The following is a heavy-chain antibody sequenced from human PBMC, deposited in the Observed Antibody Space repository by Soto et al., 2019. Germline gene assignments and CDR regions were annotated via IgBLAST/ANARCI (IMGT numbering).Heavy chain of an antibody. Sequence: GGSLRLSCAASGFTFSSYSMNWVRQAPGKGLEWVSSISSSSSYIYYADSVKGRFTISRDNAKNSLYLQMNSLRAEDTAVYYCAREISGYSGYGPYNYMDVWGKGTTVTVSS. D-gene: IGHD5-12*01. CDR1: GFTFSSYS. V-gene: IGHV3-21*01. CDR3: AREISGYSGYGPYNYMDV. J-gene: IGHJ6*03. CDR2: ISSSSSYI.